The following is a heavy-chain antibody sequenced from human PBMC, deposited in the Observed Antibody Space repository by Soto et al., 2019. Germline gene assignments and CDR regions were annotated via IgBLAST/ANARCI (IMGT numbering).Heavy chain of an antibody. V-gene: IGHV3-7*03. CDR3: ASLKVSSAWEF. J-gene: IGHJ4*02. CDR1: GFTFSNYR. Sequence: EVLLVESGGGLVQPGGSLRLSCAASGFTFSNYRMSWVRQAPGKGLEWVARIKEDGSERYYVPSVRGRFTISRDNAKNSLSLQMNSLIADDTAVYYCASLKVSSAWEFGGQGTLVTVSS. D-gene: IGHD6-19*01. CDR2: IKEDGSER.